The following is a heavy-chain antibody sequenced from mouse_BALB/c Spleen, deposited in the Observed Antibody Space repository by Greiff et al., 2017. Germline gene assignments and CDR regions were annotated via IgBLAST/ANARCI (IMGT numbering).Heavy chain of an antibody. Sequence: QVQLQQSGPGLVQPSQSLSITCTVSGFSLTSYGVHWVRQSPGKGLEWLGVIWSGGSTDYNAAFISRLSISKDNSKSQVFFKMNSLQADDTAIYYCARGRPFAYWGQGTLVTVSA. CDR1: GFSLTSYG. J-gene: IGHJ3*01. V-gene: IGHV2-4-1*01. CDR3: ARGRPFAY. CDR2: IWSGGST.